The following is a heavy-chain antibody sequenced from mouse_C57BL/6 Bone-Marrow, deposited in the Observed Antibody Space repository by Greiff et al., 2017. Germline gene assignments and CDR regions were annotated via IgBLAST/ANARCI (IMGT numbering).Heavy chain of an antibody. CDR1: GYTFTSYW. CDR3: ARGDGNFFPF. CDR2: IDPSDSYT. V-gene: IGHV1-50*01. D-gene: IGHD2-1*01. J-gene: IGHJ2*01. Sequence: VQLQQPGAELVKPGASVKLSCKASGYTFTSYWMQWVKQRPGQGLEWIGEIDPSDSYTNYNQKFKGKATLTVDTSSSTAYMQLSSLTSEDSAVYYCARGDGNFFPFWGQGTTLTVSS.